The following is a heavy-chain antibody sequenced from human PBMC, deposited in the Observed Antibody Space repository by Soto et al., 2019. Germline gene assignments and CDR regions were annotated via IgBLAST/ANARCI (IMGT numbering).Heavy chain of an antibody. CDR3: ARLIETPPTDAFDI. V-gene: IGHV4-59*01. CDR1: GGSISSYY. J-gene: IGHJ3*02. D-gene: IGHD2-8*01. CDR2: IYYSGST. Sequence: NPSETLSLTCTVSGGSISSYYWSWIRQPPGKGLEWIGYIYYSGSTNYNPSLKSRGTISVDTSKNQFSLKLSSVTAADTGGYYCARLIETPPTDAFDIWGQGTMVTVSS.